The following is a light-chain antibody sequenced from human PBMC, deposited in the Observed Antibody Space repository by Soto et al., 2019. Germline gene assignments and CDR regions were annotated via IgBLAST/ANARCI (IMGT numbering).Light chain of an antibody. J-gene: IGKJ1*01. CDR1: QSISSS. CDR3: QQSYSTPRT. Sequence: DIQMTQSPSSLSASVRDRVTITCRASQSISSSSNWYQQKPGKAPKLLIYAASSLQSGVPSRFSGSGSGTDFTLTISSLQPEDFATYYCQQSYSTPRTFGQGTKVEIK. V-gene: IGKV1-39*01. CDR2: AAS.